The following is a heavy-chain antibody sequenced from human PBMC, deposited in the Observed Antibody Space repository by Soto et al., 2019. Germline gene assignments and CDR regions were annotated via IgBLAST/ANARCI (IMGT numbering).Heavy chain of an antibody. CDR2: VIPIFGTA. CDR1: GGTFSSYA. CDR3: ARETPLIAAAGTVGAHYYYGMDV. J-gene: IGHJ6*02. Sequence: SVKVSCKASGGTFSSYAIHSVRQAPGRGHAWMAGVIPIFGTANYAQKFQGRVTITADESTSTAYMELSSLRSEDTAVYYCARETPLIAAAGTVGAHYYYGMDVWGQGTTVTVSS. D-gene: IGHD6-13*01. V-gene: IGHV1-69*13.